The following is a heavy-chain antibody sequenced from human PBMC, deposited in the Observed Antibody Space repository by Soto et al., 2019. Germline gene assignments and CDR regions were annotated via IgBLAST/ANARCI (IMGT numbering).Heavy chain of an antibody. CDR1: GFTFSSYE. V-gene: IGHV3-48*03. CDR2: ISSSGSTI. CDR3: ARDSPVVPAAMAADY. Sequence: GSLRLSCAASGFTFSSYEMNWVRQAPAKGLEWVSYISSSGSTIYYADSVKGRFTISRDNAKNSLYLQMNSLRAEDTAVYYCARDSPVVPAAMAADYWGQGTLVTVSS. D-gene: IGHD2-2*01. J-gene: IGHJ4*02.